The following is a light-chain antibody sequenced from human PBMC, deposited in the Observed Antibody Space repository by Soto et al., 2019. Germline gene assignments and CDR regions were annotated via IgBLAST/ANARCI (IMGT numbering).Light chain of an antibody. CDR2: DAS. CDR3: QQYNSYPWT. CDR1: QSVSDW. Sequence: DTQMTQSPSTLSASVGDRVTITCRASQSVSDWLAWYQQKPGKAPKLLIYDASSLESGVPSRFSGSGSGTEFTLTITSLQPDDFATYYCQQYNSYPWTFGQGTKVDIK. J-gene: IGKJ1*01. V-gene: IGKV1-5*01.